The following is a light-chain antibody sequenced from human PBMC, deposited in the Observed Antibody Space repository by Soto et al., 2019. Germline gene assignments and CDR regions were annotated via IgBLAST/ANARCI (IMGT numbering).Light chain of an antibody. Sequence: QSVLTQPPSASGSPGQSVTISCTGTSSDVGGYNYVSWYQQYPGKAPKLLIYDVNKWPSGVPDRFSGSKSGNTASLTVSGLQAEDEADYYCSTYAGNNKYVFGSGTKLTVL. CDR2: DVN. J-gene: IGLJ1*01. V-gene: IGLV2-8*01. CDR3: STYAGNNKYV. CDR1: SSDVGGYNY.